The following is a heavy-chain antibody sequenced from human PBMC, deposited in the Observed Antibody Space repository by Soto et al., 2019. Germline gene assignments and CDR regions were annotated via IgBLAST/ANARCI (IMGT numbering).Heavy chain of an antibody. Sequence: EVQLVESGGGSVQPGGSXXXXCXXXGXXXXXXXXXXVRQAPGRGLEWISYISGGGSPISYADSVKGRFTISRDNAKNSLYLQMDSLTDEDTAVYYCARDLGWAFDSWGQGTLVTVSS. D-gene: IGHD6-19*01. J-gene: IGHJ4*02. CDR3: ARDLGWAFDS. V-gene: IGHV3-48*02. CDR1: GXXXXXXX. CDR2: ISGGGSPI.